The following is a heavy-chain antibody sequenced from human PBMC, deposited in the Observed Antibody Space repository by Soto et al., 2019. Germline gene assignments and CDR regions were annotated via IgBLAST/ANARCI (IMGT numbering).Heavy chain of an antibody. Sequence: SETLSLTCTVSGGSISSSSYYWGWIRQPPGKGLEWIGSIYYSGSTYYNPSLKSRVTISVDTSKNQFSLKLSSVTAADTAVYYCARDSRTHDAFDIWGQGTMVTVSS. CDR1: GGSISSSSYY. CDR3: ARDSRTHDAFDI. V-gene: IGHV4-39*02. J-gene: IGHJ3*02. CDR2: IYYSGST. D-gene: IGHD2-2*01.